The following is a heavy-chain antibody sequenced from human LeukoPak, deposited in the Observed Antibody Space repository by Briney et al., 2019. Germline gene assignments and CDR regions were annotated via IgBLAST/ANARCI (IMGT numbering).Heavy chain of an antibody. CDR3: ARGMVRGVIMPYYYYYMDV. CDR2: IYHNGHT. J-gene: IGHJ6*03. V-gene: IGHV4-38-2*02. CDR1: GYSISSGYY. D-gene: IGHD3-10*01. Sequence: SETLSLTCSVSGYSISSGYYWVWIRQPPGKGLEWIGSIYHNGHTYNNPSLKSRVTISVDTSKNQFSLKLSSVTAADTAVYYCARGMVRGVIMPYYYYYMDVWGKGTTVTISS.